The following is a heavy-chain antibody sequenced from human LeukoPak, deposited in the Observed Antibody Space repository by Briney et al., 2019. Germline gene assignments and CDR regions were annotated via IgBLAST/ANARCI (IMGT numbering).Heavy chain of an antibody. D-gene: IGHD6-19*01. Sequence: GGSLRLSCSASGFTFSKYAMHWVRQAPGKGLEYVSAINDNVRSTYYADSVKGRFSISRDNSKNTLYLQMSSLRAEDTAVYYCVKYSSGWYYDYWGQGTLVTVSS. CDR3: VKYSSGWYYDY. J-gene: IGHJ4*02. CDR1: GFTFSKYA. CDR2: INDNVRST. V-gene: IGHV3-64D*09.